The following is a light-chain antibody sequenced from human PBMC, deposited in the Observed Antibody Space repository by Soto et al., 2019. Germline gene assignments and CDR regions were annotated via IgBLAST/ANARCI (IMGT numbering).Light chain of an antibody. CDR2: EVT. CDR3: VSFTTGSTLV. CDR1: SRDIGTYDY. J-gene: IGLJ3*02. V-gene: IGLV2-14*01. Sequence: QSALTQSASVSGSPGQSITISCTGTSRDIGTYDYVSWYQQYPGKAPKLIIFEVTYRPSGVSNRVSGSKSGNTASLTISGLQAEDEADYYCVSFTTGSTLVFGGGTKLTVL.